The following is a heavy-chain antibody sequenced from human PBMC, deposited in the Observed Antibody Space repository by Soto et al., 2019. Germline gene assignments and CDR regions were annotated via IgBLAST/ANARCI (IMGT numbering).Heavy chain of an antibody. J-gene: IGHJ4*02. CDR1: GYTFTASY. D-gene: IGHD6-13*01. Sequence: QVQLVQSGAEVKKPGASVKVSCKTSGYTFTASYIHWVRQAPGQGLEWMGWISPYGGGTKYAQKFQGRVTMTRDTSISPAYMELSRLRSDDTALYFCARQGRSWLFDYWGQGTLVTISS. CDR3: ARQGRSWLFDY. CDR2: ISPYGGGT. V-gene: IGHV1-2*02.